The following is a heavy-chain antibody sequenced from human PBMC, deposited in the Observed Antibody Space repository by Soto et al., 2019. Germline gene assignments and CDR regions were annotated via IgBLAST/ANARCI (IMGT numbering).Heavy chain of an antibody. V-gene: IGHV3-23*01. CDR3: AKRACYGSGIPNHYCMDV. Sequence: EVHLLESGGGLVQPGGSLRLSCAASGFTFSNYAMTWVRQAPGKWLECVSVISGTGGGTNNADSAKGRFTTSSDNSKNKLYLQMNSLRAEDTAVYYCAKRACYGSGIPNHYCMDVWGQGPAVTVSS. J-gene: IGHJ6*02. CDR1: GFTFSNYA. CDR2: ISGTGGGT. D-gene: IGHD3-10*01.